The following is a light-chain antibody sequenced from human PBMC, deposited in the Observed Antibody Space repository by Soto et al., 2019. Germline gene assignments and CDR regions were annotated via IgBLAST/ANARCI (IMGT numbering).Light chain of an antibody. Sequence: DLQMTQSPSSLSASVGDRVTITCRASQGIRDALGWYQQKPGKAPKRLIYAASSLQRGVPSRFSGSGPGTDFTLTISSPPPEDFATCYCLQHNSYPQTVGQGTKVEIK. CDR3: LQHNSYPQT. CDR2: AAS. J-gene: IGKJ1*01. V-gene: IGKV1-17*01. CDR1: QGIRDA.